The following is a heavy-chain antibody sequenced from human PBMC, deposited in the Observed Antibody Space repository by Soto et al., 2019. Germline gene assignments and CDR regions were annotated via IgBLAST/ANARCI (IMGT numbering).Heavy chain of an antibody. CDR3: AHRVGGSGWNEGYFDF. J-gene: IGHJ4*02. CDR1: GFSLTSSPKG. D-gene: IGHD1-1*01. V-gene: IGHV2-5*02. CDR2: IYWDDDK. Sequence: QITLKESGPPLVEPTEALALTCSFSGFSLTSSPKGVAWFRQPLGKALEWRVVIYWDDDKRYNPSLKNRITITKDKSKNEVALTMTDMEPKDTATYLCAHRVGGSGWNEGYFDFWGQGILVTV.